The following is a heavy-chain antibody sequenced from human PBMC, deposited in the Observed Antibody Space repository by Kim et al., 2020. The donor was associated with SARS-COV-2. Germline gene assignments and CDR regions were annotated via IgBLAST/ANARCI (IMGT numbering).Heavy chain of an antibody. D-gene: IGHD1-1*01. Sequence: GGSLRLSCAASGFTFSDYYMSWIRQAPGKGLEWVSYISSSSYTNYADSVKGRFTISRDNAKNSLYLQMNSLRAEDTAVYYCARDSDWNDDGHYYGMDVWGQGTTVTVSS. CDR3: ARDSDWNDDGHYYGMDV. V-gene: IGHV3-11*05. J-gene: IGHJ6*02. CDR2: ISSSSYT. CDR1: GFTFSDYY.